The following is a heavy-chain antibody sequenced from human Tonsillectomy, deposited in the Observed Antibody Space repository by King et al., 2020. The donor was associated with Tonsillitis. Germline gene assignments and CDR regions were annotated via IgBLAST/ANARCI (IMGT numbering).Heavy chain of an antibody. J-gene: IGHJ3*02. D-gene: IGHD3-22*01. Sequence: VQLVESGGGLVKPGGSLRLSCAASGFTFSNAWMSWVRQAPGKGLEWVGRIKSKTDGGTTDYAAPVKGRFTISRDDSKNTLYLQMNSLKTEDTAVYYCTTGVLYDSSGYYSDDAFDIWGQGTMVTVSS. V-gene: IGHV3-15*01. CDR2: IKSKTDGGTT. CDR1: GFTFSNAW. CDR3: TTGVLYDSSGYYSDDAFDI.